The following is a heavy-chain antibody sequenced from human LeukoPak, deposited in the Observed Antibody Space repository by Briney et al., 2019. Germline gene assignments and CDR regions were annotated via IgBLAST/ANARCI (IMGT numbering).Heavy chain of an antibody. CDR3: AAAGNYYYYYYMDV. V-gene: IGHV1-58*02. CDR1: GFTFTSSA. D-gene: IGHD3-10*01. Sequence: GTSVKVSCKASGFTFTSSAMQWVRQARGQRREWIGWIVVGSGNTNYAQKFQERVTITRDMSTSTAYMELSSLRSEDTAVYYCAAAGNYYYYYYMDVWGKGTTVTVSS. CDR2: IVVGSGNT. J-gene: IGHJ6*03.